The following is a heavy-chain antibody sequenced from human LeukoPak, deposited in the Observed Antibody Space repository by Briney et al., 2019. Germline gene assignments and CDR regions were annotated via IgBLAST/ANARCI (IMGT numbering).Heavy chain of an antibody. V-gene: IGHV3-23*01. CDR1: GFTFSSYA. D-gene: IGHD3-22*01. J-gene: IGHJ4*02. Sequence: GGSLRLSCAASGFTFSSYAMSWVRQAPGKGLEWVSAISGSGGSTYYADSVKGRFTISRDNSKNRLYLQMNSLRAEDTAVYYCAKDRRFITNFYFDYWGQGTLVTVSS. CDR2: ISGSGGST. CDR3: AKDRRFITNFYFDY.